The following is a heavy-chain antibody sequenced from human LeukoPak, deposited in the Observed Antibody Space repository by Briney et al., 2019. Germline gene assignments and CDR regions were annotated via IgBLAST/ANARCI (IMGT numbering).Heavy chain of an antibody. CDR3: ARETPPPGYCSSTSCPMYGMDV. V-gene: IGHV1-2*02. D-gene: IGHD2-2*01. Sequence: ASVKVSCKASGYTFTGYYMHWVRQAPGQGLEWMGWISPSGGTDYAQKFQGRVTMTRDTSITTAYMELDSLRSDDTAVYYCARETPPPGYCSSTSCPMYGMDVWGQGTTVTVSS. CDR2: ISPSGGT. CDR1: GYTFTGYY. J-gene: IGHJ6*02.